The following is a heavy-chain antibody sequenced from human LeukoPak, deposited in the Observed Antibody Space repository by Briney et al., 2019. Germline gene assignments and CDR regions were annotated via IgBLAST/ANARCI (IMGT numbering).Heavy chain of an antibody. CDR3: ARHPWSGYFYHFDY. Sequence: PGGSLRLSCAASGFTFSSYAMSWVRQAPGKGLEWVSTISGGGGSTYYADSVKGRFIISRDNSKNTLYLQMNSLRAEDTAVYYCARHPWSGYFYHFDYWGQGTLVTVSS. CDR2: ISGGGGST. CDR1: GFTFSSYA. V-gene: IGHV3-23*01. D-gene: IGHD3-3*01. J-gene: IGHJ4*02.